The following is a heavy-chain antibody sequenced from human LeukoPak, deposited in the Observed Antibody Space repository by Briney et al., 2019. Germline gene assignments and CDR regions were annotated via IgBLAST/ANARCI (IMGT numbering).Heavy chain of an antibody. J-gene: IGHJ4*02. CDR2: ISSSSSYI. V-gene: IGHV3-21*01. CDR1: GFTFSSYS. Sequence: GGSLRLSCAASGFTFSSYSMTWVRQAPGKGLEWVSSISSSSSYIYYADSVKGRFTISRDNAKNSLYLQMNSLRAEDTAVYYCASIFRDTWNYEITTFDYWGQGTLVTVSS. CDR3: ASIFRDTWNYEITTFDY. D-gene: IGHD1-7*01.